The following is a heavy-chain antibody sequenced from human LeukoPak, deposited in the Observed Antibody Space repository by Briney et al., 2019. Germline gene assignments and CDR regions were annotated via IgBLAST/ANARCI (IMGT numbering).Heavy chain of an antibody. CDR1: GDSVSGNRVA. CDR2: TYYRSKWYN. CDR3: ARGWYNAFDI. V-gene: IGHV6-1*01. Sequence: SQTLSRTCAITGDSVSGNRVAWNWIRQSPSRGLEWLGRTYYRSKWYNDYAVSVKSRISINPDTSKNQFSLQLNSVTPEDTAVYYCARGWYNAFDIWGQGTLVTVSS. J-gene: IGHJ3*02. D-gene: IGHD1-1*01.